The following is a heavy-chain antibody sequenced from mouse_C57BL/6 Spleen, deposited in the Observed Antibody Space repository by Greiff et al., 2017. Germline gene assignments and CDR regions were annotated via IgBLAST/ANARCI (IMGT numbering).Heavy chain of an antibody. V-gene: IGHV5-17*01. J-gene: IGHJ2*01. CDR1: GFTFSDYG. Sequence: EVHLVESGGGLVKPGGSLKLSCAASGFTFSDYGMHWVRQAPEKGLEWVAYISSGSSTIYYADTVKGRFTISRDNAKNTLFLQMTSLRSEDTAMYYCAREDGYYLDYWGQGTTLTVSS. CDR2: ISSGSSTI. CDR3: AREDGYYLDY. D-gene: IGHD2-3*01.